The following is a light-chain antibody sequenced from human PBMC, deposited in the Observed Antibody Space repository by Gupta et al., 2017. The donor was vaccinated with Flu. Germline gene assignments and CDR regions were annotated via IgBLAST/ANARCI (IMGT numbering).Light chain of an antibody. Sequence: DIQMTQSPSTLSASVGDRVTISCRASQNIDSWLAWYQQKPGKAPKPLIYKASSLEGGVPPRFSGSGSGTEFTLTISSLQPDDVATYYCQHYKTSSRAFGQGTKVEIK. CDR3: QHYKTSSRA. V-gene: IGKV1-5*03. CDR1: QNIDSW. CDR2: KAS. J-gene: IGKJ1*01.